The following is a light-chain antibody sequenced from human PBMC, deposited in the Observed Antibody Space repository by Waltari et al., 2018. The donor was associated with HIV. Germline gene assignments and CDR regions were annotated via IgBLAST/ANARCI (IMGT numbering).Light chain of an antibody. V-gene: IGKV1-8*01. CDR1: RDIDTH. J-gene: IGKJ1*01. CDR3: QQYHDSPRT. Sequence: ATRMTQSPPSVSAATGATVNITCRASRDIDTHLAWSQHKPGSAPHLRIYGASTLQKGVPARFNGSGSGTSFSLTVTCLQSEDFATYFCQQYHDSPRTFGLGTTV. CDR2: GAS.